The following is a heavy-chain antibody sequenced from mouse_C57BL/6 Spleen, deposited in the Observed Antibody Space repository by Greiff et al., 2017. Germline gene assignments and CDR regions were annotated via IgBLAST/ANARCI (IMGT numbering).Heavy chain of an antibody. CDR2: INPYNGGT. CDR1: GYTFTDYY. D-gene: IGHD1-1*01. J-gene: IGHJ4*01. V-gene: IGHV1-19*01. Sequence: EVQLQQPGPVLVKPGASVKMSCKASGYTFTDYYMNWVKQSHGKSLEWIGVINPYNGGTSYNQKFKGKATLTVDKSSSTAYMELNSLASEYSAIYCGARTGGSPYAMDYWGQGTSVTVSS. CDR3: ARTGGSPYAMDY.